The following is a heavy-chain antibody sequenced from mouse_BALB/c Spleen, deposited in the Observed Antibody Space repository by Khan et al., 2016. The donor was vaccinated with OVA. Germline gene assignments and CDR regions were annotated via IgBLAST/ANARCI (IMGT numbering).Heavy chain of an antibody. CDR2: INPSNGYT. Sequence: VKLQQSGAELARPGASVKMSCKASGYTFTSYTIHWIKLRPGQGLEWIGYINPSNGYTNYNQKFKDKATLTADKSYTTAYMQLSSLPSDDSAVYSGERDGAYHRNDGWFAYWGQGTLVTVSA. CDR3: ERDGAYHRNDGWFAY. CDR1: GYTFTSYT. D-gene: IGHD2-14*01. J-gene: IGHJ3*01. V-gene: IGHV1-4*01.